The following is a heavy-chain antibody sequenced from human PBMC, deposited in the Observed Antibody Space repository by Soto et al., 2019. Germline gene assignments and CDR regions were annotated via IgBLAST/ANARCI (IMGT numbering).Heavy chain of an antibody. CDR3: AKPRFTICCLALDAFDV. CDR1: GFTFSSYA. CDR2: ISGSGGST. Sequence: PVGSLRLSCAASGFTFSSYAMSWVRQAPGKGREWVSAISGSGGSTYYADSVKGPITISRDNSKNTLYLQMNSLRAEDTAVYYCAKPRFTICCLALDAFDVWGQGTMVTVSS. J-gene: IGHJ3*01. V-gene: IGHV3-23*01. D-gene: IGHD3-10*01.